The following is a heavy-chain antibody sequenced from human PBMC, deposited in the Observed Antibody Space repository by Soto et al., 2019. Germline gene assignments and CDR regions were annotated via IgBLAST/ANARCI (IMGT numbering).Heavy chain of an antibody. CDR1: GFSLTTSGVG. D-gene: IGHD3-10*01. CDR2: IYGVDDK. Sequence: QITLKESGPTLVKPTQTLTLTCTFSGFSLTTSGVGVGWIRQPPGKALEWLALIYGVDDKRYSPSLKSRLPITGDTSKNQVVLTMTNMDPVDTATYYCAHRHYYGSGNLGMDVWGQGTTVTVSS. J-gene: IGHJ6*02. V-gene: IGHV2-5*02. CDR3: AHRHYYGSGNLGMDV.